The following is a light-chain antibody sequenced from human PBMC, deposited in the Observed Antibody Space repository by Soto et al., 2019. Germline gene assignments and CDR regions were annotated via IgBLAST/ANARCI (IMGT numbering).Light chain of an antibody. CDR2: EVS. J-gene: IGLJ1*01. CDR3: CSYAGSTTFYV. Sequence: QSALTQPASVSGSPGQSITISCTGTSSDVGSYNLVSWYQQHPGKAPKLMIYEVSKRPSGVSTRFSGSKSGYRASLTISGLQAEDEADYYCCSYAGSTTFYVFGTGTQLTVL. V-gene: IGLV2-23*02. CDR1: SSDVGSYNL.